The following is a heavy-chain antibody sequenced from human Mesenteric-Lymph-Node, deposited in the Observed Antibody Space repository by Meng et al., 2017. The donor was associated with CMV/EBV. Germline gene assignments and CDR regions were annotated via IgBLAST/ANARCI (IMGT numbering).Heavy chain of an antibody. CDR1: GDSISSYY. CDR2: IYYSGST. J-gene: IGHJ6*02. Sequence: GSLRLSCTVSGDSISSYYWSWIRQPPGKGLEWIGYIYYSGSTNYNPSLKSRVTISVDTSKNQLSLKLSSVTAADTAVYYCVRGGGSYLYGMDVWGQGTTVTVSS. D-gene: IGHD3-16*01. CDR3: VRGGGSYLYGMDV. V-gene: IGHV4-59*01.